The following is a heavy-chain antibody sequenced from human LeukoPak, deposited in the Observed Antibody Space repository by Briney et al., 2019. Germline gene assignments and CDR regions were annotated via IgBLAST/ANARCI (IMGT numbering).Heavy chain of an antibody. V-gene: IGHV1-8*01. CDR2: MNPNSGNT. CDR1: GYTFTSNA. CDR3: ASGGNPVVPAAQNGDRSHYYYGMDV. D-gene: IGHD2-2*01. Sequence: GASVKVYCKASGYTFTSNAIYWVRQATGQGLEWMGWMNPNSGNTGYAQKYQGRVTMTRNTSISTAYMELSSLRSDDTAVYYCASGGNPVVPAAQNGDRSHYYYGMDVWGQGTTVTVSS. J-gene: IGHJ6*02.